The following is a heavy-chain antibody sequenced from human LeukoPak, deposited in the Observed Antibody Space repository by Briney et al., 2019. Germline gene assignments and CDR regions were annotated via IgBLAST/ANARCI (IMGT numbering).Heavy chain of an antibody. CDR3: AKSGGYGLIDY. CDR1: GFTFSNAW. CDR2: IYSSGST. J-gene: IGHJ4*02. D-gene: IGHD1-26*01. V-gene: IGHV4-59*04. Sequence: GSLRLSCAASGFTFSNAWMSWVRQPPGKGLEWIGNIYSSGSTYYNASLQSRVTISIDTSKNQFSLRLNSVTAADTAMYYCAKSGGYGLIDYWGQGTRVTVSS.